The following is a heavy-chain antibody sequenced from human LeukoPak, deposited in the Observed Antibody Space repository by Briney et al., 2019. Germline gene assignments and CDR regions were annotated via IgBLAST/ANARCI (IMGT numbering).Heavy chain of an antibody. CDR3: ANSRGHGSGNL. CDR2: ISNNGGYT. CDR1: GFTFSSSA. V-gene: IGHV3-23*01. D-gene: IGHD3-10*01. J-gene: IGHJ5*02. Sequence: GGSLRLSCAASGFTFSSSAMSWVRQAPGKGLEWASAISNNGGYTYYADSVQGRFTISRDNSKSTLCLQMNSLRAEDTAVYYCANSRGHGSGNLWGQGTLVTVSS.